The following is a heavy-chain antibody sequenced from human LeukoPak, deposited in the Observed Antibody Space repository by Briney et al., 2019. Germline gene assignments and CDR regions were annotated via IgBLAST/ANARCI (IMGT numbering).Heavy chain of an antibody. CDR3: TRGGYQLQYDGGYNWFDP. CDR2: IRYDGSNK. D-gene: IGHD2-2*01. J-gene: IGHJ5*02. V-gene: IGHV3-30*02. Sequence: PGGSLRLSCAASGFTFTNYGMHWVRQAPGKGLEWLAFIRYDGSNKYYADSVKGRFTISRDNFKNTLYLQMNSLRTEDTAVYYCTRGGYQLQYDGGYNWFDPWGQGILVTVSS. CDR1: GFTFTNYG.